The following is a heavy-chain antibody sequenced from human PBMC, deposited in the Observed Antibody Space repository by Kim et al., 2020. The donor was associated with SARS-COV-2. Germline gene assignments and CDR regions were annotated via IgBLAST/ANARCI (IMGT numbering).Heavy chain of an antibody. D-gene: IGHD2-15*01. Sequence: LKSRVTISVDTSKNQFSLKLSSVTAADTAVYYCARPGPCSGGSCYYYFDYWSQGTLVTVSS. J-gene: IGHJ4*02. CDR3: ARPGPCSGGSCYYYFDY. V-gene: IGHV4-39*01.